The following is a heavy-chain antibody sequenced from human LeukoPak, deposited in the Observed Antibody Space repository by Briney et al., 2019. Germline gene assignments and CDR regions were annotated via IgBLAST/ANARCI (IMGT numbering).Heavy chain of an antibody. Sequence: GGSLRLSCATSGFTFSNYAMSWVRQARGEGLERVSIISDSAVGTYYTDSVKGRFTISRDNSKNTLYLQMNSLRAEDTAIYYCAKDYCSSTSCPQKDWGQGTLVTVSS. CDR3: AKDYCSSTSCPQKD. D-gene: IGHD2-2*01. CDR2: ISDSAVGT. CDR1: GFTFSNYA. V-gene: IGHV3-23*01. J-gene: IGHJ4*02.